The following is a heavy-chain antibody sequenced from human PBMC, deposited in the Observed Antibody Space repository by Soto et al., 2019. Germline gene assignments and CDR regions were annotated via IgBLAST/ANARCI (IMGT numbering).Heavy chain of an antibody. Sequence: QVQLVQSGAEVKKPGASVKVSCKASGYTFTSYGISWVRQAPGQGLEWMGWISAYNGNTNYAQKLQGRGTMTTDTSTSTAYMELRSLRSDDTAVYYCARDGVAATHYYYYYYMDVWCKGTTVTVSS. V-gene: IGHV1-18*01. D-gene: IGHD2-15*01. CDR3: ARDGVAATHYYYYYYMDV. CDR1: GYTFTSYG. J-gene: IGHJ6*03. CDR2: ISAYNGNT.